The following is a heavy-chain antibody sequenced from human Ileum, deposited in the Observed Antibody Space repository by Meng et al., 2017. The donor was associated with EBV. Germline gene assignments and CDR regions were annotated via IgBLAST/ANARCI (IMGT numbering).Heavy chain of an antibody. Sequence: VEHEDAGRRLGTPSGTLSLTSAVSGDSSSSHNWWSWVRQPPGKGLEWIGEIYHSGSTNYNPSFKSRVTMSVDKSKNQISLNLSSVTAADTAVYYCASGRDYAWHSWGRGTLVTVSS. CDR1: GDSSSSHNW. CDR2: IYHSGST. V-gene: IGHV4-4*02. J-gene: IGHJ4*02. CDR3: ASGRDYAWHS. D-gene: IGHD4-17*01.